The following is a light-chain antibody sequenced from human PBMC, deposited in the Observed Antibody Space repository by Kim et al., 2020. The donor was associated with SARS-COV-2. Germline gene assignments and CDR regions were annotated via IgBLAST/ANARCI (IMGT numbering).Light chain of an antibody. Sequence: DVQLTQSPSSVSASVGDRVSITCRASQDISNWLAWYQQKPGKAPKLLIYSASTLQTGVPSRFSGSGSGTDFTLTISSLQAEDVAVYYCQQYYSSPLTFGGGTKVDIK. J-gene: IGKJ4*01. CDR3: QQYYSSPLT. V-gene: IGKV1-12*01. CDR1: QDISNW. CDR2: SAS.